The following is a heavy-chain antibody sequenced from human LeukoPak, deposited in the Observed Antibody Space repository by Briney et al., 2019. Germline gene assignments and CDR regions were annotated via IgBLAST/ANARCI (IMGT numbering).Heavy chain of an antibody. Sequence: GGSLRLSCAASGFTFSNAWMNWVRQAPGKGLEWVGHIRSKADGGTTDYAAPVKGRFTISRDDSKNTLYLQMKSLKTEDTALYYCTTDQFLRSTTYYGMDVWGQGTTVTVSS. CDR2: IRSKADGGTT. CDR1: GFTFSNAW. D-gene: IGHD5-12*01. J-gene: IGHJ6*02. V-gene: IGHV3-15*07. CDR3: TTDQFLRSTTYYGMDV.